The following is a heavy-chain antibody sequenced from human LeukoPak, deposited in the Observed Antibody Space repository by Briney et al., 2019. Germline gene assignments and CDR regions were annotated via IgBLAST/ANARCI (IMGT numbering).Heavy chain of an antibody. V-gene: IGHV4-61*05. CDR3: ARGLVWHFLLDSRRDVFDI. J-gene: IGHJ3*02. Sequence: SETLSLTCTVSGVSISSSSYYWGWIPQSPGKGLEGIREISHSGTTTYNPSLKSRVTISVDTSKNQFSLKLRSVTAADTAVYYCARGLVWHFLLDSRRDVFDIWGQGTTITVSS. D-gene: IGHD3-16*01. CDR1: GVSISSSSYY. CDR2: ISHSGTT.